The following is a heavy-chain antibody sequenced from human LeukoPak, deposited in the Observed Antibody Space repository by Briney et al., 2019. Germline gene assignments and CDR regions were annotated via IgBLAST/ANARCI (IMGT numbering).Heavy chain of an antibody. D-gene: IGHD1-26*01. CDR1: GFTFSSYA. V-gene: IGHV3-30-3*01. CDR2: ISYDGSNK. CDR3: ARDLGGSYNY. J-gene: IGHJ4*02. Sequence: GGSLRLSCAAPGFTFSSYAMHWVRQAPGKGLEWVAVISYDGSNKYYADSVKGRFTISRDNSKNTLYLQMNSLRAEDTAVYYCARDLGGSYNYWGQGTLVTVSS.